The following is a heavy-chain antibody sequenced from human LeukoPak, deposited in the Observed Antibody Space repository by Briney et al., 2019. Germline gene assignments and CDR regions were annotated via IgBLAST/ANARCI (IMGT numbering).Heavy chain of an antibody. CDR1: GYTLTELS. V-gene: IGHV1-24*01. CDR2: FDPEDGET. Sequence: ASVKVSCKVFGYTLTELSMHWVRQAPGKGLEWMGGFDPEDGETIYAQKFQGRVTMTEDTSTDTAYMELSSLRSEDTAVYYCATKLPIRFSGSYYVRFLGNAFDIWGQGTMVTVSS. J-gene: IGHJ3*02. CDR3: ATKLPIRFSGSYYVRFLGNAFDI. D-gene: IGHD1-26*01.